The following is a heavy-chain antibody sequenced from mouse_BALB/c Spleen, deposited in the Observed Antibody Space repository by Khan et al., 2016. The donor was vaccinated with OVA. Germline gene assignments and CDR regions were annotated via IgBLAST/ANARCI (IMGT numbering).Heavy chain of an antibody. J-gene: IGHJ3*01. CDR2: INPSTDYT. CDR1: GYTFTSYW. Sequence: VQLQQSGAELVKAGASVKMSCKASGYTFTSYWMHWVKQRPGQGLEWIGYINPSTDYTEYNQKFKDKATLTADKSSSTAYMQLTSLTSEDSAVYYCVNHGSSSAWFTYWGQGTLVTVSA. CDR3: VNHGSSSAWFTY. V-gene: IGHV1S26*01. D-gene: IGHD1-1*01.